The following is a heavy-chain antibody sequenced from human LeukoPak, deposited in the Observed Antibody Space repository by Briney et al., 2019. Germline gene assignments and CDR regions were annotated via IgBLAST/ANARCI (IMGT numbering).Heavy chain of an antibody. V-gene: IGHV3-7*01. CDR2: IKQDGSEK. CDR1: GFTFSSSW. CDR3: ARDRLATDFDF. D-gene: IGHD6-13*01. Sequence: GRSLRLSCAASGFTFSSSWMSWVRQAPGKGLEWVANIKQDGSEKYYVDSVKGRFTISRDNAKNSLYLQMNSLRADDTAVYFCARDRLATDFDFWGQGTLVTVSS. J-gene: IGHJ4*02.